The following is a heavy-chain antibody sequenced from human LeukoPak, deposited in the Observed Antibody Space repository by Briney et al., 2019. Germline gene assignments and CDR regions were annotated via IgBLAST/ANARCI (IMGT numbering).Heavy chain of an antibody. Sequence: SETVSLTCTVSGGSISSYYWSWIRQPPGKGLEWIGYIYYSGSTNYNPSLKSRVTISVDTSKNQFSLKLSSVTAADTAVYYCARGDGYNSWPNFDYWGQGTLVTVSS. D-gene: IGHD5-24*01. CDR1: GGSISSYY. V-gene: IGHV4-59*01. CDR2: IYYSGST. J-gene: IGHJ4*02. CDR3: ARGDGYNSWPNFDY.